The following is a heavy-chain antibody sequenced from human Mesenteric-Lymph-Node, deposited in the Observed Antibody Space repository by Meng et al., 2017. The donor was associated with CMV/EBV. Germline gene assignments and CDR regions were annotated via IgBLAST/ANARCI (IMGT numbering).Heavy chain of an antibody. D-gene: IGHD2-15*01. CDR3: ARGEDRGYSPFDY. CDR2: INHSGST. Sequence: GVYGGSLSGYHWSWIRQPPGKGLEWIGEINHSGSTNYNLSLRSRVTISVDTSKNQFSLNVTSVTAADTAIYYCARGEDRGYSPFDYWGQGALVTVSS. V-gene: IGHV4-34*01. J-gene: IGHJ4*02. CDR1: GGSLSGYH.